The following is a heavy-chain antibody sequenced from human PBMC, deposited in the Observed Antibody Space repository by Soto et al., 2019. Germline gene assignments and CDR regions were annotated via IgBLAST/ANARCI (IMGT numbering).Heavy chain of an antibody. CDR3: AKGWDVKYFDK. CDR1: GASLLSSY. D-gene: IGHD1-26*01. Sequence: PSETLSLTCSVSGASLLSSYWSWARQPAGKGLEWIGHIFSSGRTSYNPSLKSRLTMSIDTSKNLFSLNLSSVTAADTAVYYCAKGWDVKYFDKWGQGTLVTVSS. CDR2: IFSSGRT. V-gene: IGHV4-4*07. J-gene: IGHJ4*02.